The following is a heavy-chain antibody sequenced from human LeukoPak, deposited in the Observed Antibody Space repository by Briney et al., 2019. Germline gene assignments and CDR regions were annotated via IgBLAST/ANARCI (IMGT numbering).Heavy chain of an antibody. CDR3: ARVGGYSYGYLI. Sequence: PSETLSLTCNVSGGSISSNYWSWIRQPPGKGLEWIGYIYYSGSTNYNPSLKSRVTISVDTSKNQFSLKLSSVTAADTAVYYCARVGGYSYGYLIWGQGTLVTVSS. D-gene: IGHD5-18*01. CDR2: IYYSGST. J-gene: IGHJ4*02. CDR1: GGSISSNY. V-gene: IGHV4-59*01.